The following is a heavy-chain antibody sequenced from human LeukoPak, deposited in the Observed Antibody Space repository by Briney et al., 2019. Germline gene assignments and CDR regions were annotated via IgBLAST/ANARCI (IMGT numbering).Heavy chain of an antibody. Sequence: ALVKVFCRASGYTFNNYCTSWVRKAPGQGIEWVGSISPHSHTTHYAEKVQGRVTMTTDTSTTTVYMELRSLTSDDTAVYFCARGQSMYYWGQGTPVTVSS. V-gene: IGHV1-18*01. J-gene: IGHJ4*02. D-gene: IGHD2-8*01. CDR1: GYTFNNYC. CDR2: ISPHSHTT. CDR3: ARGQSMYY.